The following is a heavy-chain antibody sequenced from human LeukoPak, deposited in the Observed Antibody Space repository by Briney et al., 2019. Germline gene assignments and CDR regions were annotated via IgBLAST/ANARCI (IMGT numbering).Heavy chain of an antibody. Sequence: GGSLRLSCAASGFTFSSYSMSWVRQAPGKGLEWVSSISSSSSYIYYADSVKGRFTISRDNSKNTLYPQMNSLRAEDTAVYYCAKDSYSKGDFWGQGVLVTVSS. J-gene: IGHJ4*02. D-gene: IGHD6-13*01. CDR3: AKDSYSKGDF. CDR2: ISSSSSYI. CDR1: GFTFSSYS. V-gene: IGHV3-21*01.